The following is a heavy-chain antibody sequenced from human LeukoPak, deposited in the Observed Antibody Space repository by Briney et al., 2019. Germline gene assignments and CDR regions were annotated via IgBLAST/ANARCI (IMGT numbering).Heavy chain of an antibody. CDR2: VYYTGST. CDR1: GGSISSYY. V-gene: IGHV4-59*01. CDR3: ATISMVRGVNLDY. J-gene: IGHJ4*02. D-gene: IGHD3-10*01. Sequence: SETLSLTCTVSGGSISSYYWSWVRQPPGKGLEWIGFVYYTGSTNYSPSLKSRVTILVDTSKNQFSLKLRSVTAADTAVYYCATISMVRGVNLDYWGQGTLVTVSS.